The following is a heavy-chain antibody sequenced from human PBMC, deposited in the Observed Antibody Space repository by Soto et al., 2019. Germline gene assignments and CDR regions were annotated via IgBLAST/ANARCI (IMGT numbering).Heavy chain of an antibody. CDR1: GFTLSDHY. CDR3: VRDTYFSDSSSYTRCFDF. D-gene: IGHD3-22*01. CDR2: SRNQANGYST. V-gene: IGHV3-72*01. Sequence: EVQLVESGGGLVQPGGSLRLSCSVSGFTLSDHYIDWVRQAPGKGLEWVGRSRNQANGYSTIYPASVKGRFTTSRDDSKNLVYLQMESLRTEDTAVYYCVRDTYFSDSSSYTRCFDFWGQGALVTVSS. J-gene: IGHJ4*02.